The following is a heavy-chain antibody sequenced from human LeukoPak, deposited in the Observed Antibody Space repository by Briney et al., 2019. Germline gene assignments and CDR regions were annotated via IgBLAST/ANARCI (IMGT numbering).Heavy chain of an antibody. CDR2: IYSGGST. Sequence: GGSLRLSCAASGFTFSSNYMSWVRQAPGKGLEWVSVIYSGGSTYYADSVKGRFTISRDNSKNTLYLQMNSLRAEDTAVYYCAREEYGSGSYYYWGQGTLVTVSS. D-gene: IGHD3-10*01. J-gene: IGHJ4*02. CDR3: AREEYGSGSYYY. V-gene: IGHV3-66*01. CDR1: GFTFSSNY.